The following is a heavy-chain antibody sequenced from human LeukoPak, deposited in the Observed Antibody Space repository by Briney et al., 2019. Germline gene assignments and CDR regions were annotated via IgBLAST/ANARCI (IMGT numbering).Heavy chain of an antibody. CDR1: GFTFSRYW. CDR3: VRSAFVTTEFYFDY. Sequence: GSLRRSCAASGFTFSRYWMHWVRQAPGKGLVWVSRINTDGRTITYADSVKGRFTTSRDNAKNTLYLQMNSLRAEDTAVYYCVRSAFVTTEFYFDYWGHGTLVTVSS. CDR2: INTDGRTI. V-gene: IGHV3-74*01. J-gene: IGHJ4*01. D-gene: IGHD4-11*01.